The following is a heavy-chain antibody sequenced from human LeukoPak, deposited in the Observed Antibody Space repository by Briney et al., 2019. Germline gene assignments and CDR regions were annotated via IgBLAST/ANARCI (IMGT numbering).Heavy chain of an antibody. Sequence: GGFLRLSCAASGFTFSSYAMSWVRQAPGKGLEWVSAINGSGGSTYYADSVKGRFTISRDNSKNTLYLQMNSLRAEDTAVYYCAKDTILLWFGELKGRDPYFDYWGQGTLVTVSS. J-gene: IGHJ4*02. D-gene: IGHD3-10*01. V-gene: IGHV3-23*01. CDR3: AKDTILLWFGELKGRDPYFDY. CDR2: INGSGGST. CDR1: GFTFSSYA.